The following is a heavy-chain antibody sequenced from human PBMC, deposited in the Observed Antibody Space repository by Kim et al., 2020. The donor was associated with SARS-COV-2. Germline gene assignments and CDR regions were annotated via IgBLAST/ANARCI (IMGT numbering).Heavy chain of an antibody. J-gene: IGHJ6*02. CDR3: EGASPGMDV. V-gene: IGHV3-21*01. CDR2: SYI. Sequence: SYIYYADSVKGRFTISREKAKNALYLQMNSLGAGDTAVYYCEGASPGMDVWGQGTTVTVSS.